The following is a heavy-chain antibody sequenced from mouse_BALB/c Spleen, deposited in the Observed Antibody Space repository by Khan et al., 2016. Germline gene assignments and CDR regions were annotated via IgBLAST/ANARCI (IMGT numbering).Heavy chain of an antibody. CDR2: ISSGGSYT. CDR1: GFTFSNYG. D-gene: IGHD1-1*01. V-gene: IGHV5-6*01. CDR3: ERGVYYGSSYKYAMDY. Sequence: EVELVESGGDLVKPGGSLKLSCAASGFTFSNYGMSWVRQTPDKRLEWVATISSGGSYTYYPDSVKGRFTISRDNAKNTLYLQMSSLKSEDTAMFYGERGVYYGSSYKYAMDYWGQGTSVTVSS. J-gene: IGHJ4*01.